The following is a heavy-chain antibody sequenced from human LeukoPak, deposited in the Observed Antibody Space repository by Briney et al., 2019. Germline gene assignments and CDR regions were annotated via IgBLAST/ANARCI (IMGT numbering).Heavy chain of an antibody. J-gene: IGHJ6*03. CDR3: ARGMGVPYYYYYMDV. D-gene: IGHD1-26*01. CDR1: GYSISSGYY. V-gene: IGHV4-61*01. CDR2: IYYSGST. Sequence: SETLSLTCTVSGYSISSGYYWSWIRQPPGKGLEWIGYIYYSGSTNYNPSLKSRVTISVDTSKNQFSLKLSSVTAADTAVYYCARGMGVPYYYYYMDVWGKGITVTVSS.